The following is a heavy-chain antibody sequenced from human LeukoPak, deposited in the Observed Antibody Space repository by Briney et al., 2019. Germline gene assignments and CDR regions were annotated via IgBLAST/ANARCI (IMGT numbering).Heavy chain of an antibody. CDR3: ARGIDSGWYVLLDY. CDR2: IIPIFGTA. J-gene: IGHJ4*02. CDR1: GGTFSSYA. V-gene: IGHV1-69*13. D-gene: IGHD6-19*01. Sequence: SMKVSCKASGGTFSSYAISWVRQAPGQGLEWMGGIIPIFGTANYAQKFQGRVTITADESTSTAYMELSSLRSEDTAVYYCARGIDSGWYVLLDYWGQGTLVTVSS.